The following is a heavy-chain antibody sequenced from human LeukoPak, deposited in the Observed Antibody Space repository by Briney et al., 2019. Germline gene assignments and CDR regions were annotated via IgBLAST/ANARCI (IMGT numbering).Heavy chain of an antibody. CDR1: GFTFSSYG. CDR2: IKQDGNEK. V-gene: IGHV3-7*01. J-gene: IGHJ4*02. CDR3: ARDGVAPGLYFDY. D-gene: IGHD2-8*01. Sequence: GGSLRLSCAASGFTFSSYGMHWVRQAPGKGLEWVASIKQDGNEKYYVDSVKGRFTISRDNTKYSLYLQMNSLRAEDTAVYYCARDGVAPGLYFDYWGQGNLVTVSS.